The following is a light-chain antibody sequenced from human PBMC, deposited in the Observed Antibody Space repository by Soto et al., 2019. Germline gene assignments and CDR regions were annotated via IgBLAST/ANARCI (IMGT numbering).Light chain of an antibody. Sequence: EIVMTQSPATLSVSPGERATLSCRASQSVSSNLAWYQQKPGQSPRLLIYEASTRATGIPARFSGSGSETDFTLTISSLQSEDFAVYYCQQYNDWPRTFGQGTKVEIK. CDR2: EAS. J-gene: IGKJ1*01. CDR1: QSVSSN. V-gene: IGKV3-15*01. CDR3: QQYNDWPRT.